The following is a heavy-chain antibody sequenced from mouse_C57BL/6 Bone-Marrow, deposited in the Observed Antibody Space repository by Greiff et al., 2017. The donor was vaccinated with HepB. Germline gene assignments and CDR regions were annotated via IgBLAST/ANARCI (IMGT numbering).Heavy chain of an antibody. CDR3: ARHGWLLYYYAMDY. CDR2: ISNGGGST. CDR1: GFTFSDYY. Sequence: EVKVVESGGGLVQPGGSLKLSCAASGFTFSDYYMYWVRQTPEKRLEWVAYISNGGGSTYYPDTVKGRFTISRDNAKNTLYLQMSRLKSEDTAMYYCARHGWLLYYYAMDYWGQGTSVTVSS. V-gene: IGHV5-12*01. J-gene: IGHJ4*01. D-gene: IGHD2-3*01.